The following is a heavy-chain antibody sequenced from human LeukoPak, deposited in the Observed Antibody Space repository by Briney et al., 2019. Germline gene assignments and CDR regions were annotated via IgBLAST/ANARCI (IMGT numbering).Heavy chain of an antibody. CDR3: AKRDRVPSDY. D-gene: IGHD2-15*01. J-gene: IGHJ4*02. V-gene: IGHV3-74*01. CDR2: INSDGSST. Sequence: GGSLRLSCAASGFTFSNYWMHWVRQAPGEGLVWVSRINSDGSSTTYADSVKGRFTISRDNAKNTLYLQMNSLRAEDTAVYFCAKRDRVPSDYWGQGTLVAVSS. CDR1: GFTFSNYW.